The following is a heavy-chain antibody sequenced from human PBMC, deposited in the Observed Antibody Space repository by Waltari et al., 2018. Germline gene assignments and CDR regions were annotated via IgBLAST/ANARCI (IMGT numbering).Heavy chain of an antibody. D-gene: IGHD3-16*01. CDR2: ISYSGAT. J-gene: IGHJ3*01. CDR3: ATYVGASVGTAAFDV. V-gene: IGHV4-39*01. Sequence: GWIRQPPGKGLEWTGTISYSGATYYNPSLRRRVTISLDTSKNQFSLKLNSVTAADTAVYYCATYVGASVGTAAFDVWGQGTMVTVSS.